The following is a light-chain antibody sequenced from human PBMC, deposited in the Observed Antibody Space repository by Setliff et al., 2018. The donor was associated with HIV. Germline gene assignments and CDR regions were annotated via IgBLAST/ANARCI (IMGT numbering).Light chain of an antibody. CDR1: SCDVGGYNY. V-gene: IGLV2-14*01. Sequence: QSVLTQPASVSGSPGQSITISCTGTSCDVGGYNYVSWYQQHPGKAPKLMISDVSKRPSGVSSRFSGSKSGNTASLTISGLRTEDEADYYCSSYTSSSTYVFGTGTKVTVL. CDR2: DVS. J-gene: IGLJ1*01. CDR3: SSYTSSSTYV.